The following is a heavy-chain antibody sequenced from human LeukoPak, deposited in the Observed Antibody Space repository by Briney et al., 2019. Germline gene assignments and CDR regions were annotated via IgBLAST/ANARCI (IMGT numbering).Heavy chain of an antibody. D-gene: IGHD4-23*01. CDR1: GFTFSNAW. CDR2: IKSKTDGGTT. J-gene: IGHJ4*02. V-gene: IGHV3-15*01. CDR3: TTGRYYGGPNYFDY. Sequence: GGSLRLSCAASGFTFSNAWMSWVRQAPGKGLEWVGRIKSKTDGGTTDYAAPVKGRFTISRDDSKNTLYLQMNSLKTEDTAVYYCTTGRYYGGPNYFDYWGQGTLVTVSS.